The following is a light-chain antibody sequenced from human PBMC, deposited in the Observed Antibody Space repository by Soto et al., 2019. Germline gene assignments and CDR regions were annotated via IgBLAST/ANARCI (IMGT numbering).Light chain of an antibody. CDR2: SAS. Sequence: EIVMTQSPATLSVSPGERATLSCRASQSVSSNLAWYQQKPGQAPRLLIYSASTRATGIPARFSGSGSGTEFTLTISSLQSEDFVIYYCQQYNNYPMTFGQGTKVEIK. J-gene: IGKJ1*01. V-gene: IGKV3-15*01. CDR1: QSVSSN. CDR3: QQYNNYPMT.